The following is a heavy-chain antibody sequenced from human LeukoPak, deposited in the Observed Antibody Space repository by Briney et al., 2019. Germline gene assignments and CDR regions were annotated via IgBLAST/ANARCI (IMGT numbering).Heavy chain of an antibody. CDR2: IYASGNT. CDR1: GASINNYC. D-gene: IGHD6-19*01. V-gene: IGHV4-4*07. Sequence: SETLSLICTESGASINNYCWNWIRQPAGKGLEWIGHIYASGNTKYNPSLKTRVTMSVDTSKNQFSLTLYSMTAADTAVYYCATNYTAVSAFDSWGHGTRVTVSS. J-gene: IGHJ4*01. CDR3: ATNYTAVSAFDS.